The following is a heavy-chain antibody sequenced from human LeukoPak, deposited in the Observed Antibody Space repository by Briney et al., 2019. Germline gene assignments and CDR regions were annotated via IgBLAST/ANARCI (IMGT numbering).Heavy chain of an antibody. Sequence: GGSLRLSCAASGFTFDDYAMHWVGQAPGRGLEGLSGISWNSGSIAYADSVKGRFTISRDNAKNSLYLQMSSLRAEDMALYYCAKGGGSRYGYYFDYWGQGTLVTVHS. CDR3: AKGGGSRYGYYFDY. D-gene: IGHD5-18*01. J-gene: IGHJ4*02. CDR2: ISWNSGSI. V-gene: IGHV3-9*03. CDR1: GFTFDDYA.